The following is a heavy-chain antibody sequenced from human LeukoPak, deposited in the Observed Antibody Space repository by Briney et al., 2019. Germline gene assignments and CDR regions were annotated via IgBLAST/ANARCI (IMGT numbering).Heavy chain of an antibody. V-gene: IGHV4-38-2*02. J-gene: IGHJ4*02. D-gene: IGHD2-15*01. CDR3: ARQDIVVVVAVN. CDR1: GYSISSGYY. CDR2: IYHSGST. Sequence: SETLSLTCTVSGYSISSGYYWGWIRQPSGKGLEWIGSIYHSGSTYYNPSLKSRVTISVDTSKNQFSLKLSSVTAADTAVYYCARQDIVVVVAVNWGQGTLVTVSS.